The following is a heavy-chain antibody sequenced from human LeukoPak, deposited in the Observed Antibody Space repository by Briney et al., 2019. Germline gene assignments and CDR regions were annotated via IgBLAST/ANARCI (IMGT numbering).Heavy chain of an antibody. Sequence: AASVKVSCKASGYTFTGYYMHWVRQAPGQGLEWMGWINPNSGGTNYAQKFQGRVTITRNTSISTAYMELSSLRSEDTAVYYCARLFIRGSYFMGLGYWGQGTLVTVSS. CDR1: GYTFTGYY. CDR3: ARLFIRGSYFMGLGY. D-gene: IGHD1-26*01. CDR2: INPNSGGT. J-gene: IGHJ4*02. V-gene: IGHV1-2*02.